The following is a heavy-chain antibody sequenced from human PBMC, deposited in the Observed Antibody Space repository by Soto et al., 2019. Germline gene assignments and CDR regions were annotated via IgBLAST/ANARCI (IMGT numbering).Heavy chain of an antibody. CDR2: MNPNSGNT. CDR3: ARGPGSWYYYYMDV. J-gene: IGHJ6*03. D-gene: IGHD6-13*01. V-gene: IGHV1-8*01. CDR1: GYTFTSYD. Sequence: QVQLVQSGAEVKKPGASVKVSCKASGYTFTSYDINWVRQATGQGLEWMGWMNPNSGNTGYAQKFQGRVTMTRNTSISTAYMALCSLRSEDTAVYYCARGPGSWYYYYMDVWGKGTTVTVSS.